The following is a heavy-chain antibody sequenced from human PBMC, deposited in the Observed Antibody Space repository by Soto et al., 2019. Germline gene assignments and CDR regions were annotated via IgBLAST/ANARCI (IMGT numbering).Heavy chain of an antibody. Sequence: EVQLLESGGGLEQPGGSLRLSCAASGFIFSSYAMNWVRQAPGKGLEWVSGISGSGVSAYYADSVKGRFSISRDNSKNMLYLQMDSLRAEDTAIYYCAKELMLAAGSWLTSDQPYYGMDVWGQGTTVTVSS. J-gene: IGHJ6*02. CDR3: AKELMLAAGSWLTSDQPYYGMDV. CDR1: GFIFSSYA. D-gene: IGHD6-13*01. V-gene: IGHV3-23*01. CDR2: ISGSGVSA.